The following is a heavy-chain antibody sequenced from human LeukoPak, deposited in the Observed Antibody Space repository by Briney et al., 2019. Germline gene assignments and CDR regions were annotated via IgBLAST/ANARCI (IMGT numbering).Heavy chain of an antibody. D-gene: IGHD3-10*01. CDR3: ARGYYGSGSYYYYYMDV. CDR2: IYYSGST. V-gene: IGHV4-39*07. CDR1: GGSISTSRYY. J-gene: IGHJ6*03. Sequence: SETLSLTCTVSGGSISTSRYYWGWIRQPPGKGLECIGSIYYSGSTYYNPSLKSRVTISVDTSKNQFSLKLSSVTAADTAVYYCARGYYGSGSYYYYYMDVWGKGTTVTISS.